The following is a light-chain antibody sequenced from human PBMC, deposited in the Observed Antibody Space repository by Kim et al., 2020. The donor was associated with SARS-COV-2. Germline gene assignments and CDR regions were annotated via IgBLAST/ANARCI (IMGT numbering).Light chain of an antibody. J-gene: IGLJ3*02. CDR1: NIGSKS. V-gene: IGLV3-21*04. CDR2: YDS. CDR3: QVWDSSSDHRV. Sequence: YELTQPPSVSVAPGKTARITCGGNNIGSKSVHWYQQKPGQAPVLVIYYDSDRPSGIPERFSGSNSGNTATLTISRVEAGDEADYYCQVWDSSSDHRVFGGETQLTVL.